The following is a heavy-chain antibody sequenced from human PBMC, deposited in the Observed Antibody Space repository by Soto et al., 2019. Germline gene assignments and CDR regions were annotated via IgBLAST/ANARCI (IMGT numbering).Heavy chain of an antibody. CDR2: IVPMLGTP. CDR3: ARNGTYSSSLSQYSGMDV. J-gene: IGHJ6*02. D-gene: IGHD1-26*01. Sequence: ASVKVSCKASGGTFDNFIMNWSRQTPGRGLEWMGGIVPMLGTPTYAEKFKGRVTISATGSTSTMYMEVTSLRSEDTAIYYCARNGTYSSSLSQYSGMDVWGQGTTVTVSS. CDR1: GGTFDNFI. V-gene: IGHV1-69*13.